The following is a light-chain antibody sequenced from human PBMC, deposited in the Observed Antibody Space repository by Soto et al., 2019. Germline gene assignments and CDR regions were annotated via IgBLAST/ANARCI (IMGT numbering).Light chain of an antibody. V-gene: IGKV1-12*01. CDR3: QQANSFPPT. CDR2: AAS. J-gene: IGKJ2*01. CDR1: QGISNW. Sequence: DIQMTQSPSSVSASVGDRVTITCRASQGISNWLTWYQQKPGKAPNLLIFAASSLQSGVPSRFSGSGSGTDFTLTISDLQPEDFSTYYCQQANSFPPTFGQGTKLEIK.